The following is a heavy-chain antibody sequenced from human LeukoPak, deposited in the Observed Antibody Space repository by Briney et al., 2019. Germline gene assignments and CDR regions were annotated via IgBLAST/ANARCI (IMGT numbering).Heavy chain of an antibody. V-gene: IGHV4-59*01. D-gene: IGHD6-19*01. CDR2: IYYSGST. CDR3: ARVGSSGWYSNAFDI. Sequence: PSETLSLTCTVSGGSISSYYWSWIRQPPGKGLEWIGYIYYSGSTNYNPSLKSRVTISVDTSKNQISLKLSSVTAADTAVYYCARVGSSGWYSNAFDIWGQGTMVTVSS. CDR1: GGSISSYY. J-gene: IGHJ3*02.